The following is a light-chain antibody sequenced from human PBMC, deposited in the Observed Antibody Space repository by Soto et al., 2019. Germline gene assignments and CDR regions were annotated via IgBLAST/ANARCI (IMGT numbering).Light chain of an antibody. J-gene: IGLJ2*01. Sequence: QSALTQPASVSGSPGQSISISCTGTSSDVGAYNYVSWFQQHPGKAPKVMIYEVSNRPSGVSNRFSGSKSGNTASLTISGLQADDEANYYCSSYTRSSTVVFGGGTKLTVL. CDR1: SSDVGAYNY. CDR3: SSYTRSSTVV. V-gene: IGLV2-14*01. CDR2: EVS.